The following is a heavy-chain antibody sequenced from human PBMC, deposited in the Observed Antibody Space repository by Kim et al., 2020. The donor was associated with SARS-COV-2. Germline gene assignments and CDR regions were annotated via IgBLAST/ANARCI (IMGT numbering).Heavy chain of an antibody. CDR3: ARLALNSERGYYYYYYGMDV. CDR2: INHSGST. V-gene: IGHV4-34*01. J-gene: IGHJ6*02. D-gene: IGHD1-7*01. CDR1: GGSFSGYY. Sequence: SETLSLTCAVYGGSFSGYYWSWIRQPPGKGLEWIGEINHSGSTNYNPSLKSRVTISVDTSKNQFSLKLSSVTAADTAVYYCARLALNSERGYYYYYYGMDVWGQGTTVTVSS.